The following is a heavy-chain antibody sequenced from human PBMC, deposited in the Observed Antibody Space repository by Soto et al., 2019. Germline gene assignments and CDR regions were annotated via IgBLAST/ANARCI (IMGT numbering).Heavy chain of an antibody. CDR3: ARGGGDIVVVTAPFDY. Sequence: QVQLVQSGAEVKKPGSSVKVSCKASGGTFSSYAISWVRQAPGQGLEWMGGIIPIFGTANYAQKFQGRVTITADESTSTAYMELSSLRSEEPAVYYCARGGGDIVVVTAPFDYWGQGTLVTVSS. J-gene: IGHJ4*02. CDR2: IIPIFGTA. V-gene: IGHV1-69*12. D-gene: IGHD2-21*02. CDR1: GGTFSSYA.